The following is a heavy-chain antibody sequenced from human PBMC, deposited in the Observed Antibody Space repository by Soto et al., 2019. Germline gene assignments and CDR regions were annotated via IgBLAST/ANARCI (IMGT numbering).Heavy chain of an antibody. CDR1: GYIFTGYN. CDR3: AKDAAMDV. CDR2: INPDSGAT. Sequence: ASLKVSCKASGYIFTGYNIHWVRQAPGQGLEWMGWINPDSGATYYAQKFQGRVTMAGDTSISTAYMELSRLTSDDTAVYYCAKDAAMDVWGQGTTVTVSS. D-gene: IGHD2-15*01. J-gene: IGHJ6*02. V-gene: IGHV1-2*02.